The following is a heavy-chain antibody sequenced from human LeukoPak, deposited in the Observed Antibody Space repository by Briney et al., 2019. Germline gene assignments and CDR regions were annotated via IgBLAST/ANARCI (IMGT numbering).Heavy chain of an antibody. D-gene: IGHD3-3*01. Sequence: RPGGSLRLSCAASGFTFDDYGMSWVRHAPGKGLEWVSGINWNGGSTGYADSVKGRFTISRDNAKNSLYLQMNSLRAEDTALYYCARGHNTIFGVVGAFDIWGQGTMVTVSS. CDR3: ARGHNTIFGVVGAFDI. V-gene: IGHV3-20*04. J-gene: IGHJ3*02. CDR2: INWNGGST. CDR1: GFTFDDYG.